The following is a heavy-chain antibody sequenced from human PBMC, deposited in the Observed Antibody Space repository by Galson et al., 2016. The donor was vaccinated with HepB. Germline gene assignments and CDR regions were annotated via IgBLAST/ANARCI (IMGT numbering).Heavy chain of an antibody. Sequence: SLRLSCAASGFTFSSYSMDWVRQAPGKGLEWVASIDTRSNYIYHADSVKGRFTISRDNAKNSLYLQMKSLRDDDTAVYYCAREMATRDGVGFDYWGQGTLVTVSS. CDR3: AREMATRDGVGFDY. CDR2: IDTRSNYI. CDR1: GFTFSSYS. V-gene: IGHV3-21*01. J-gene: IGHJ4*02. D-gene: IGHD4-23*01.